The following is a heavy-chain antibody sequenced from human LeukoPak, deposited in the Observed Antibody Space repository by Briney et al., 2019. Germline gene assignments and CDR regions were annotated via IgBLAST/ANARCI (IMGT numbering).Heavy chain of an antibody. CDR2: INPNSGGT. J-gene: IGHJ6*02. D-gene: IGHD2-8*01. Sequence: ASVKVSCKASGYTFTGYYMHWVRQAPGQGLEWMGWINPNSGGTNYAQKFQGRVTMTRDTSISTAYMELSRLRSDDTAVYYCARDLIAAIYYYYYGMDVRGQGTTVTVSS. V-gene: IGHV1-2*02. CDR3: ARDLIAAIYYYYYGMDV. CDR1: GYTFTGYY.